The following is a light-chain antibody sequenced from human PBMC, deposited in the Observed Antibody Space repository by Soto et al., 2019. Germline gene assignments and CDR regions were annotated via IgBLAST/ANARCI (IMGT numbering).Light chain of an antibody. CDR3: SSYTSSSSWV. CDR2: GVN. V-gene: IGLV2-14*01. Sequence: QSVLTQPASVSGSPGQSITISCTGTSSDVGDYDYVSWYQQHPGKAPKLMIYGVNDRPSGVSNRFSGSKSGYTASLTIAGLQADDEADYYCSSYTSSSSWVFGGGTKLTVL. J-gene: IGLJ3*02. CDR1: SSDVGDYDY.